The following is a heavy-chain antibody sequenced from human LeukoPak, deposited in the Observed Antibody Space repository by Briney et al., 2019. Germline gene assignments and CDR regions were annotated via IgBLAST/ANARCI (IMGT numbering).Heavy chain of an antibody. CDR2: IYYSGST. J-gene: IGHJ3*02. Sequence: SETLSLTCTVSGGSISSYYWSWIRQPPGKGLEWIWYIYYSGSTNYNPSLKSRVTISVDTAKNQFSLKLSSVTAADTAVYYCARQLKPPRRGRNGHVAFDIWGQGTMDIVSS. CDR3: ARQLKPPRRGRNGHVAFDI. V-gene: IGHV4-59*08. CDR1: GGSISSYY.